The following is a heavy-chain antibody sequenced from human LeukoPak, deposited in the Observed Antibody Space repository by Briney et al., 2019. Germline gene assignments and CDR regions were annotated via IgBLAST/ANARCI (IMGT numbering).Heavy chain of an antibody. Sequence: GGSLRLSCAASGFTFSSYAMSWVRQAPGKGLEWVSAISGSGGSTYYADSVKGRFTISRDNSKNTLYLQMNSLRAEDTAVYYCARDRGDGHYFDYWGQGTLVTVSS. CDR1: GFTFSSYA. V-gene: IGHV3-23*01. CDR3: ARDRGDGHYFDY. J-gene: IGHJ4*02. D-gene: IGHD3-10*01. CDR2: ISGSGGST.